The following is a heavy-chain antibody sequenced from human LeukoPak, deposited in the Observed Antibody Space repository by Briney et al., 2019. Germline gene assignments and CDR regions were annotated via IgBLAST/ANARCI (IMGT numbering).Heavy chain of an antibody. V-gene: IGHV3-53*01. CDR2: IYSGGSA. D-gene: IGHD5-18*01. CDR3: TGYGLDY. J-gene: IGHJ4*02. Sequence: GGSLRLSCAASGFTVNSNYMSWVRQAPGKGLEWVSVIYSGGSAYYADSVKGRFTISRDNSKNTLYLQMSSLGADDTAIYYCTGYGLDYWGQGTLVTVSS. CDR1: GFTVNSNY.